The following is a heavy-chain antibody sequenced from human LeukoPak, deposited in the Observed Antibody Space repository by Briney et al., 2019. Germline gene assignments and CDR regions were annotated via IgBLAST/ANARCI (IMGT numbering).Heavy chain of an antibody. CDR1: GFTFSSYA. J-gene: IGHJ5*02. D-gene: IGHD6-13*01. CDR3: AKERAIAAAGTGGWFDP. Sequence: GGSLRLSCAASGFTFSSYAMSWVRQASGKGLEWVSAISGSGGSTYYADSVKGRFTISRDNSKNTLYLQMNSLRAEDTAVYYCAKERAIAAAGTGGWFDPWGQGTLVTVSS. V-gene: IGHV3-23*01. CDR2: ISGSGGST.